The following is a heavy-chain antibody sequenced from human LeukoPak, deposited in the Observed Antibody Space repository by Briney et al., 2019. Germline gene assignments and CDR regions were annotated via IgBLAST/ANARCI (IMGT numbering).Heavy chain of an antibody. CDR1: GASISSSTHY. CDR3: VRRTTGTHADAFDI. J-gene: IGHJ3*02. CDR2: ISYSGTT. Sequence: KPSETLSLTCTVSGASISSSTHYWAWIRQPPGKGLEWIGSISYSGTTYYNPSLSSRVTLSVDTSKNHFSLKLSSVTAADTAVYYCVRRTTGTHADAFDIWGQGTKVTVSS. V-gene: IGHV4-39*02. D-gene: IGHD1-1*01.